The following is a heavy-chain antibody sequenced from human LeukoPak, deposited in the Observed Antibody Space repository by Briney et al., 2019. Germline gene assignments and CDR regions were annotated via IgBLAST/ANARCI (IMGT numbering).Heavy chain of an antibody. D-gene: IGHD6-19*01. CDR2: INPSGGST. CDR1: GYTSTSYY. J-gene: IGHJ4*02. V-gene: IGHV1-46*01. CDR3: ARGGFQWLVHHLDY. Sequence: GASVKVSCKASGYTSTSYYMHWVRQAPGQGLEWMGIINPSGGSTSYAQKLQGRVTMTTDTSTSTAYMELRSLRSDDTAVYYCARGGFQWLVHHLDYWGQGTLVTVSS.